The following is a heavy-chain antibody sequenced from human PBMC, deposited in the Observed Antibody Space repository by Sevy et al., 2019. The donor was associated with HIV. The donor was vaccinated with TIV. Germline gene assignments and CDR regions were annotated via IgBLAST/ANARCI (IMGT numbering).Heavy chain of an antibody. CDR3: VGPKLTYTNGRHYFDY. Sequence: SETLSLTCIVSGASISNTAYYWGWIRQSPGKGLEWIASIRHGGYTFYNPSLKSRVTISADTSKNHFSLKLTSVSAADTSIYYCVGPKLTYTNGRHYFDYWGQGTVVTVSS. D-gene: IGHD2-8*01. CDR1: GASISNTAYY. V-gene: IGHV4-39*02. J-gene: IGHJ4*02. CDR2: IRHGGYT.